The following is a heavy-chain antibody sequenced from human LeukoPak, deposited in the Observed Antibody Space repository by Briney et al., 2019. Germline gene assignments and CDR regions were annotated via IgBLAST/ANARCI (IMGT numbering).Heavy chain of an antibody. V-gene: IGHV4-59*08. Sequence: PSETLSPTCTVSGGSISSYYWSWIRQPPGKGLEWIGYIYYSGSTNYNPSLKSRVTISVDTSKNQFSLKLSSVTAADTAVYYCARHGPLYDSSGYYYGETGHIDYWGQGTLVTVSS. CDR1: GGSISSYY. D-gene: IGHD3-22*01. CDR2: IYYSGST. J-gene: IGHJ4*02. CDR3: ARHGPLYDSSGYYYGETGHIDY.